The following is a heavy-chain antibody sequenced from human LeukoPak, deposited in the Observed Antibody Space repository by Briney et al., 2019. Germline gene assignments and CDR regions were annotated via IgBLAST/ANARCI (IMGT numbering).Heavy chain of an antibody. J-gene: IGHJ4*02. Sequence: GGSLRLSCAASGFTFSNACVSWVRQAPGKGLEWVGRVTSKTDVGTTDYAAPVKGRFTISRDDSKNTLYLQMNSLRTKDTAVYYCTTDKLWFSYWGQGTLVTVSS. V-gene: IGHV3-15*01. CDR2: VTSKTDVGTT. CDR1: GFTFSNAC. CDR3: TTDKLWFSY. D-gene: IGHD5-18*01.